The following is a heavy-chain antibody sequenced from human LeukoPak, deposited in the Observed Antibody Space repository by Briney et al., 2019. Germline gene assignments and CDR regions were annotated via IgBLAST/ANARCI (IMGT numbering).Heavy chain of an antibody. CDR2: ISYDGSNK. V-gene: IGHV3-30-3*01. CDR3: ARDPTDPGIAAAGLFDY. J-gene: IGHJ4*02. D-gene: IGHD6-13*01. Sequence: PGRSLRLSCAASGFTFSSYAMHWVRQAPGKGLEWVAVISYDGSNKYYADSVKGRFTISRDNSKNTLYLQMNSLRAEDTAVYYCARDPTDPGIAAAGLFDYWGQGTLVTVSS. CDR1: GFTFSSYA.